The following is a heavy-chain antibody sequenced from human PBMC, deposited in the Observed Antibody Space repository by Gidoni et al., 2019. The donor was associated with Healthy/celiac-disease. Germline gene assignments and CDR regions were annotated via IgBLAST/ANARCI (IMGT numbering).Heavy chain of an antibody. CDR1: GSTFDDYA. CDR3: AKESNGDAFDI. CDR2: ISWNSGSI. D-gene: IGHD4-4*01. V-gene: IGHV3-9*01. Sequence: EVQLVESAGGLVQPGRSLRLSCAASGSTFDDYAMHWVRQAPGKGLEWVSGISWNSGSIGYADSGKGRFTISRDNAKNSLYLQMNSLRAEDTALYYCAKESNGDAFDIWGQGTMVTVSS. J-gene: IGHJ3*02.